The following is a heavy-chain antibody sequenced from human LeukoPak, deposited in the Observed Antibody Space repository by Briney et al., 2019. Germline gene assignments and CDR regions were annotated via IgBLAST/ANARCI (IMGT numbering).Heavy chain of an antibody. Sequence: SVKVSCKASGGTFSSYAISWVRQAPGQGLEWMGGIIPIFGTANYAQKFQGRVTITADESTSTAYMELSSLRSEDTAVYYCAGRPMRDHPYYFDYWGQGTLVTVSS. D-gene: IGHD1-14*01. J-gene: IGHJ4*02. CDR2: IIPIFGTA. V-gene: IGHV1-69*13. CDR1: GGTFSSYA. CDR3: AGRPMRDHPYYFDY.